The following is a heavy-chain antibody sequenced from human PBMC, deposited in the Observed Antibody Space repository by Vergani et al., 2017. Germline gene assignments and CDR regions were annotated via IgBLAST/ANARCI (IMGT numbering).Heavy chain of an antibody. CDR1: GGSIRSTFYY. V-gene: IGHV4-39*01. CDR3: ARRKEQLVPGNYYYYYYMDV. Sequence: QLQLQESDPGLLKPSETLSLTCTVSGGSIRSTFYYWGWICQPQGKGLEWIGTIYYSGSTYYNPTLKSRVTISVDTSKNQFSLKLNSVTAADTAVYYCARRKEQLVPGNYYYYYYMDVWGKGTTVTVSS. CDR2: IYYSGST. J-gene: IGHJ6*03. D-gene: IGHD6-13*01.